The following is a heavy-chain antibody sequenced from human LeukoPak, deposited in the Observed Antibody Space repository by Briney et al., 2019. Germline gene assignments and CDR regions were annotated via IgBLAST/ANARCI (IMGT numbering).Heavy chain of an antibody. CDR3: ARVAQGATTENYYYYYMDV. J-gene: IGHJ6*03. CDR2: ITSRGTHI. Sequence: TGGSLRLSCAASGFAFNSYTIKWVRQAPGKGLEWVSAITSRGTHIYNADSVKGRFTISRDNAENSAYLQMSSLRVEDTAVYYCARVAQGATTENYYYYYMDVWGKGTTVTVSS. CDR1: GFAFNSYT. D-gene: IGHD4-11*01. V-gene: IGHV3-21*01.